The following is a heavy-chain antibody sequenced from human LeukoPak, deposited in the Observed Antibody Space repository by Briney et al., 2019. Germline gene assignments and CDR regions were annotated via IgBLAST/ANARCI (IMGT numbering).Heavy chain of an antibody. J-gene: IGHJ4*02. CDR1: GYTFTSYA. D-gene: IGHD6-13*01. CDR3: ARVCSSSWYWGVDY. CDR2: INTNTGNP. V-gene: IGHV7-4-1*02. Sequence: ASVKVSCKASGYTFTSYAMNWVRQAPGQGLEWMGWINTNTGNPTYAQGFTGRFVFSLDTSVSTAYLQISSPKAEDTAVYYCARVCSSSWYWGVDYWGQGTLVTVSS.